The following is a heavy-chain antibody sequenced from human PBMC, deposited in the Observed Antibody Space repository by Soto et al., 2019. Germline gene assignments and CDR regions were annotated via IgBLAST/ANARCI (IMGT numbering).Heavy chain of an antibody. Sequence: SETLSLTCTVSGDSISNSDYYWNWIRQSPGKGLEWIASIDYSGSTYYNPSLKSRVVISADTSKNLFSLKLRSVTAADTDLYFCARDGPYYSGFDVWGQGTTVTVSS. CDR1: GDSISNSDYY. V-gene: IGHV4-30-4*01. CDR3: ARDGPYYSGFDV. J-gene: IGHJ6*02. CDR2: IDYSGST.